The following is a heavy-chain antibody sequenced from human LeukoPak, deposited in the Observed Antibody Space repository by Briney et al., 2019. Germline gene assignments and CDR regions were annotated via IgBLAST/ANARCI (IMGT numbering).Heavy chain of an antibody. CDR3: ARDGDDSSGYYGDY. V-gene: IGHV3-7*01. D-gene: IGHD3-22*01. CDR2: IKQDGSEK. J-gene: IGHJ4*02. Sequence: GGSLRLSCVASGFNFRSYAMRWFRQAPGKGLEWVANIKQDGSEKYYVDSVKGRFTISRDNAKNSLYLQMNSLRAEDTAVYYCARDGDDSSGYYGDYWGQGTLVTVSS. CDR1: GFNFRSYA.